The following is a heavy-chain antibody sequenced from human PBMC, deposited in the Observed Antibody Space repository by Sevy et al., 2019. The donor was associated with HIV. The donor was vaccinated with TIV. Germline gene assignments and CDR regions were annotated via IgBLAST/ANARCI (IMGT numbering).Heavy chain of an antibody. J-gene: IGHJ4*02. CDR3: ARKYDSSGYFDY. CDR2: IKQGGSEK. V-gene: IGHV3-7*03. D-gene: IGHD3-22*01. Sequence: GGSLRLSCAGSGFTFSSHWMSWVRQAPGKGLEWVANIKQGGSEKHYADSVKGRFTISRDDAKNALFLQMNSLSAEDTAIYYCARKYDSSGYFDYWGQGTLVTVSS. CDR1: GFTFSSHW.